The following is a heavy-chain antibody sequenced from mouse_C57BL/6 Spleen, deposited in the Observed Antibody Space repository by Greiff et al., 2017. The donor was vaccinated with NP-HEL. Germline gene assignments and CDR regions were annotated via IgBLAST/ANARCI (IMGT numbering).Heavy chain of an antibody. CDR3: AREYGSSKFAY. D-gene: IGHD1-1*01. CDR1: GFTFSDYG. Sequence: DVMLVESGGGLVKPGGSLKLSCAASGFTFSDYGMHWVRQAPEKGLEWVAYISSGSSTIYYADTVKGRFTITRDNAKNTLFLQMTSLRSEDTAMYYCAREYGSSKFAYWGQGTLVTVSA. J-gene: IGHJ3*01. CDR2: ISSGSSTI. V-gene: IGHV5-17*01.